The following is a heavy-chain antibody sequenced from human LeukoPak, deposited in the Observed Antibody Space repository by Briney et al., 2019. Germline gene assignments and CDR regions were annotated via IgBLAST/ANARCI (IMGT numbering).Heavy chain of an antibody. CDR1: GGSISSGDYY. CDR3: ARDSTVTRYYGMDV. Sequence: SETLSLTCTVSGGSISSGDYYWSWIRQPPGKGLEWIGYIYYSGSTYYNPSLKSRVTISVDTFKNQFSLKLSSVTAADTAVYYCARDSTVTRYYGMDVWGQGTTVTVSS. J-gene: IGHJ6*02. V-gene: IGHV4-30-4*01. CDR2: IYYSGST. D-gene: IGHD4-11*01.